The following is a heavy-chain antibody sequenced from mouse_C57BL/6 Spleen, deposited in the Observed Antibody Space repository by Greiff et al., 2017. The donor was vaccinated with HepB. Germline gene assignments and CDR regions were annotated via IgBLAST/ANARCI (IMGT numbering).Heavy chain of an antibody. Sequence: EVQLQESGPGLVKPSQSLSLTCSVTGYSITSGYYWNWIRQFPGNKLEWMGYISYDGSNNYNPSLKNRISITRDTSKNQFFLKLNSVTTEDTAIYYCARDPYYDYVFDYWGQGTTLTVSS. CDR2: ISYDGSN. V-gene: IGHV3-6*01. J-gene: IGHJ2*01. CDR1: GYSITSGYY. D-gene: IGHD2-4*01. CDR3: ARDPYYDYVFDY.